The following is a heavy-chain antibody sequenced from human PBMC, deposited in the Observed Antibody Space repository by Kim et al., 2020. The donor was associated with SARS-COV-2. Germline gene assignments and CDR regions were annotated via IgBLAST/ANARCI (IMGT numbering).Heavy chain of an antibody. J-gene: IGHJ4*02. CDR1: GDSISEYY. CDR2: VYYTGST. D-gene: IGHD3-9*01. CDR3: ARDTSYYFASSGVLDS. Sequence: SETLSLTCSVSGDSISEYYWHWIRQSPGKGLEWIGYVYYTGSTNFNPSLKSRVTISVDTSKNHFSLRLSSVTAADTAVYFCARDTSYYFASSGVLDSWGQGVLVTVSS. V-gene: IGHV4-59*13.